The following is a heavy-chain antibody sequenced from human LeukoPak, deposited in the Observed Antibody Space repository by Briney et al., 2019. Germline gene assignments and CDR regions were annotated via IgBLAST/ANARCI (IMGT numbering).Heavy chain of an antibody. CDR1: GGSISSSSYY. Sequence: PSETLSLTCSVSGGSISSSSYYWGWIRQPPGKGLEWIGSIYYSGSTYYNPSLKSRVTISVDTSKNQFSLKLSCVTAADTAVYYCASSGSVDTAMVGYWGQGTLVTVSS. CDR2: IYYSGST. D-gene: IGHD5-18*01. CDR3: ASSGSVDTAMVGY. J-gene: IGHJ4*02. V-gene: IGHV4-39*01.